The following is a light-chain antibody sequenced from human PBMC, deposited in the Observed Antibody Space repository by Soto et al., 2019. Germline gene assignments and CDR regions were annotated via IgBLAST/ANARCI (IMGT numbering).Light chain of an antibody. J-gene: IGKJ1*01. CDR3: HQYGSSAWP. Sequence: ETVLTQSPGTLSLSPGERATLSCRASQSVSSSYLAWYQHKPGQAPRLLIYGASSRATGIPDRFSGSGSGTDFTLTISRLEPEDFALYYCHQYGSSAWPLGQGTKVEIK. CDR2: GAS. V-gene: IGKV3-20*01. CDR1: QSVSSSY.